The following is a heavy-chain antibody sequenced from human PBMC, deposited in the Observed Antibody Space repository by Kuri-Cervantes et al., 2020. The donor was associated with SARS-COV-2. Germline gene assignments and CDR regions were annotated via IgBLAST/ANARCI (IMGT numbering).Heavy chain of an antibody. V-gene: IGHV4-59*11. D-gene: IGHD2-2*01. CDR2: IYYSGST. Sequence: GSLRLSCTVTGGSITSHYWSWIRQPPGKGLEWMGYIYYSGSTKYNPSLKSRVTMSVDTSKSQFSLKLSSVTAADTAVYYCARGEYQLLPFDYWGQGTLVTVSS. CDR1: GGSITSHY. J-gene: IGHJ4*02. CDR3: ARGEYQLLPFDY.